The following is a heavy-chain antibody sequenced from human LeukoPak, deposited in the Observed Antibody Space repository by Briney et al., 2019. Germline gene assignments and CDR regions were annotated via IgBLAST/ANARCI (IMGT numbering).Heavy chain of an antibody. Sequence: PSETLSLTCTVPDGSISSSSSYWGWIRQPPEEGLEWIGSIYYSGSTYYNPSLKSRVTISVDTSKNQFSLRLSSVTAADTAVYYCARHESKDYGINLYPDYWGQGTLVTVSS. D-gene: IGHD4-17*01. J-gene: IGHJ4*02. CDR2: IYYSGST. CDR1: DGSISSSSSY. CDR3: ARHESKDYGINLYPDY. V-gene: IGHV4-39*01.